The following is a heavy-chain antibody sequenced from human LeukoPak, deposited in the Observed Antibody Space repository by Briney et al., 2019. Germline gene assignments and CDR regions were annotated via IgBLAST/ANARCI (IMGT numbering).Heavy chain of an antibody. CDR1: GFTFSSYE. D-gene: IGHD2-2*01. Sequence: GGSLRLFCAASGFTFSSYEMNWVRQAPGKGLEWVSVIYRGGSTYYADSVKGRFTISRDNSKNTLYLQMNSLRAEDTAVYYCARDHQYYFDSWGQGTLVTVSS. J-gene: IGHJ4*02. CDR2: IYRGGST. V-gene: IGHV3-66*02. CDR3: ARDHQYYFDS.